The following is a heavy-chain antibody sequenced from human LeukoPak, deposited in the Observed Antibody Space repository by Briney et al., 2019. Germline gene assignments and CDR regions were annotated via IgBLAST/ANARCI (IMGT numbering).Heavy chain of an antibody. D-gene: IGHD6-6*01. CDR2: FDPEDGET. V-gene: IGHV1-24*01. CDR1: GYTLTELS. CDR3: ATGYSSSRWFDP. J-gene: IGHJ5*02. Sequence: ASVKVSCKVSGYTLTELSMHWVRQAPGKGLEWMGGFDPEDGETIYAQKFQGRVTMTEDTSTDTAYMELSSLRSEDTAVYYCATGYSSSRWFDPWGQGTLVTVSS.